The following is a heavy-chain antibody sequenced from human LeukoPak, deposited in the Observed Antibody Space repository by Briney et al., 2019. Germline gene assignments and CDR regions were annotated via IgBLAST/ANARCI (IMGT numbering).Heavy chain of an antibody. CDR2: TSLIGEIT. J-gene: IGHJ4*02. Sequence: PGGSLRLSCAASGFTFSGYAMSWVRQATGRGLGWVSSTSLIGEITFYESSWEERFTISRDNSKSTLYLQMNSLRAEDTAVYYCAKDRPNYYGSDGLYYRRSGDYWGQGTLVTVSS. CDR3: AKDRPNYYGSDGLYYRRSGDY. V-gene: IGHV3-23*01. D-gene: IGHD3-22*01. CDR1: GFTFSGYA.